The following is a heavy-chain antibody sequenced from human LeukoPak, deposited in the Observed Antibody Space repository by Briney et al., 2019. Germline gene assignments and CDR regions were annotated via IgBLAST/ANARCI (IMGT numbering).Heavy chain of an antibody. CDR3: ARQYCSDGNCLGVNY. CDR1: GGSISSGGYY. V-gene: IGHV4-31*03. J-gene: IGHJ4*02. D-gene: IGHD2-15*01. CDR2: IYYSGST. Sequence: SQTLSLTCTVSGGSISSGGYYWSWIRQHPGKGLEWIGYIYYSGSTYYNPSLKSRVTISVDTSKNQFSLKLSSVTAADTAVYYCARQYCSDGNCLGVNYWGQGTLVTVSS.